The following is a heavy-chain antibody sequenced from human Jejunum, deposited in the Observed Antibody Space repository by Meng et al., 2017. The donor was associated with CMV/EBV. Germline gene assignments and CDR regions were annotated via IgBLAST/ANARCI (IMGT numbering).Heavy chain of an antibody. V-gene: IGHV3-23*01. CDR2: ISGSGGST. J-gene: IGHJ4*02. CDR3: AKHPSVVVVSSAASEPDY. D-gene: IGHD2-15*01. Sequence: SSYGMSWVRQAPGKGLGWVSGISGSGGSTYYADSVKGRFTISRDNPKNTLYLQMNSLRAEDTAVYYCAKHPSVVVVSSAASEPDYWGQGTLVTVSS. CDR1: SSYG.